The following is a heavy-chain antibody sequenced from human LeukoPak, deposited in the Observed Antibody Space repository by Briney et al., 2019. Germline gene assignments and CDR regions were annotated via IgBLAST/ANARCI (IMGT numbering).Heavy chain of an antibody. J-gene: IGHJ4*02. CDR1: GGSISSNY. V-gene: IGHV4-4*07. CDR2: FYTSGSY. Sequence: SETLSLICTVSGGSISSNYWTWIRQPAGKGLEWIGRFYTSGSYNYNPSLNSRVTMSVDTSRNQVSLRVRSVTAADTAVYYCATEGDSTAELAYWGQGTLVTVSS. D-gene: IGHD2/OR15-2a*01. CDR3: ATEGDSTAELAY.